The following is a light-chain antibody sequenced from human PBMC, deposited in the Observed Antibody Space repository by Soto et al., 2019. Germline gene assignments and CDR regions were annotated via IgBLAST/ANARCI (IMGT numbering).Light chain of an antibody. CDR1: QSVDKY. J-gene: IGKJ1*01. CDR3: QQRGNRPPWT. CDR2: DAS. V-gene: IGKV3-11*01. Sequence: EIVMTQSPATLSLSAGASATLSCRASQSVDKYLVWYQQKPGQAPRLLIYDASNRATGIPARFSGSGCGTDFTLTISSLEPEDFAVYYCQQRGNRPPWTFGQGTKVDIK.